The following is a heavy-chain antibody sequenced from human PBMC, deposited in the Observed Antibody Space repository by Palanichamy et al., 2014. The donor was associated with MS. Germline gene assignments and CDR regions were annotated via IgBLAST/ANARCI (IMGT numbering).Heavy chain of an antibody. CDR1: GFSFSGYY. V-gene: IGHV3-11*01. J-gene: IGHJ4*02. D-gene: IGHD2-21*01. CDR3: ARKRGVDCGADMCHFFDL. Sequence: QVQLVESGGNLVKPGDSLRLSCAASGFSFSGYYMGWIRQAPGEGLEWVSYHSSSDSPIFYSDSVKGRFTISRDNAKNSLYLQMNGLGAADTAVYYCARKRGVDCGADMCHFFDLFGQGTLVTVSS. CDR2: HSSSDSPI.